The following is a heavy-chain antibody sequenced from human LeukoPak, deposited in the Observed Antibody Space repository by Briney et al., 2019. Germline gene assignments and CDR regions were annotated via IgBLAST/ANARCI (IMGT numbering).Heavy chain of an antibody. CDR2: VSGGGDST. Sequence: GGSLRLSCAASGFSFSAYAMSGVRQAPGKGLEWVSAVSGGGDSTYYADSVRGRFTISRDNSKNTLYVQMNSLRAEDTAVYYCAKMGTHYYDSGSYPTGWYWGQGTLVTVSS. CDR1: GFSFSAYA. J-gene: IGHJ4*02. V-gene: IGHV3-23*01. D-gene: IGHD3-10*01. CDR3: AKMGTHYYDSGSYPTGWY.